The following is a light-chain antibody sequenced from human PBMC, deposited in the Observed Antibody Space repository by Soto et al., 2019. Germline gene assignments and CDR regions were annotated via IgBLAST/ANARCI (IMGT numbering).Light chain of an antibody. CDR1: QGVSSSY. CDR3: QQYGSSPYT. CDR2: DAS. Sequence: PGERATLSCGASQGVSSSYLAWYQQKPGLAPRLLIYDASSRATGIPDRFSGSGSGKDFTLTISRLEPEDFAVYYCQQYGSSPYTFGQGTKLEIK. J-gene: IGKJ2*01. V-gene: IGKV3D-20*01.